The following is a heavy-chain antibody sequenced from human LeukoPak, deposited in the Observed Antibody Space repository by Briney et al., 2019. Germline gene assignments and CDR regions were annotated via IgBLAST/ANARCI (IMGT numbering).Heavy chain of an antibody. CDR1: GGSISSGSYY. J-gene: IGHJ2*01. CDR3: ARVGSSGWYGWYFDL. CDR2: IYYSGST. D-gene: IGHD6-19*01. Sequence: SETLSLTCTVSGGSISSGSYYWSWIRQPPGKGLEWIGYIYYSGSTNYNPSLKSRVTISVDTSKNQFSLKLSSVTAADTAVYYCARVGSSGWYGWYFDLWGRGTLVTVSS. V-gene: IGHV4-61*01.